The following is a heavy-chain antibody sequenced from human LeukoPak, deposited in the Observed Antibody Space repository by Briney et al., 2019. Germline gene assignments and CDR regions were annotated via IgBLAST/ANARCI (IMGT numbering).Heavy chain of an antibody. J-gene: IGHJ4*02. V-gene: IGHV3-7*03. Sequence: GGSLRLSCAASGFIFSSYWMSWVRQAPGKGLEWVASIKQDGSDKYYLTSVRGRFTISRDNAKNSLFLQMNSLRVEDTAVYYCARGGGHLDCWGQGTLVTVSS. CDR3: ARGGGHLDC. CDR2: IKQDGSDK. CDR1: GFIFSSYW. D-gene: IGHD4-23*01.